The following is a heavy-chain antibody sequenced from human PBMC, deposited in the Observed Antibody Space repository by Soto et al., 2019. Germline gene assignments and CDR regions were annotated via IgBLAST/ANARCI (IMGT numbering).Heavy chain of an antibody. CDR3: ARGGTDIVLMVYAIYGMDV. D-gene: IGHD2-8*01. Sequence: SETLSLTCAVYGGSFSGYHWSWIRQPPGKGLEWIGEINHSGSTNYNPSLKSRVTISVDTSKNQFSLKLSSVTAADTAVYYCARGGTDIVLMVYAIYGMDVWGQGTTVTVSS. V-gene: IGHV4-34*01. J-gene: IGHJ6*02. CDR1: GGSFSGYH. CDR2: INHSGST.